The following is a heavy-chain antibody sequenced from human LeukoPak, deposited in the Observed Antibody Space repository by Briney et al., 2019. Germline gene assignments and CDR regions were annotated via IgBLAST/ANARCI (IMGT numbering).Heavy chain of an antibody. CDR1: GGTFSSYA. V-gene: IGHV1-69*13. J-gene: IGHJ6*03. Sequence: ASVKVSCKASGGTFSSYAISWVRRAPGQGLEWMGGIIPIFGTANYAQKFQGRVTITADESTSTAYMELSSLRSEDTAVYYCARVVLPAIFGNYYYYYMDVWGKGTTVTVSS. CDR3: ARVVLPAIFGNYYYYYMDV. CDR2: IIPIFGTA. D-gene: IGHD3-3*01.